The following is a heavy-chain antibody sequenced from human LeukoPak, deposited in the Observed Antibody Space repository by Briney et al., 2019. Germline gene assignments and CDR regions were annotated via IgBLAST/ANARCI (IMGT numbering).Heavy chain of an antibody. CDR3: ARPNLYGDYGNHYYFDY. CDR1: GGSFSDYY. J-gene: IGHJ4*02. CDR2: INHSGST. Sequence: PSETLSLTCAVFGGSFSDYYWTWIRQPPGKGLEWIGEINHSGSTNYNPSLKSRVTISVDTSKNQFSLKLSSVTAADTAVYYCARPNLYGDYGNHYYFDYWGQGTLVTVSS. V-gene: IGHV4-34*01. D-gene: IGHD4-17*01.